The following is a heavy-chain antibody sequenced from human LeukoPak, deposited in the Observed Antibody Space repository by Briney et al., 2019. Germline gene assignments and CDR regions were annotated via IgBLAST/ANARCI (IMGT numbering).Heavy chain of an antibody. J-gene: IGHJ4*02. CDR2: INPNSGGT. Sequence: APVKVSCKASGYTFTGYYMHWVRQAPGQGLEWMGWINPNSGGTNYAQKFQGRVTMTRDTSISTAYMELSRLRSDDTAVYYCARDRGYYDSSGLDYYFDYWGQGTLVTVSS. CDR3: ARDRGYYDSSGLDYYFDY. CDR1: GYTFTGYY. D-gene: IGHD3-22*01. V-gene: IGHV1-2*02.